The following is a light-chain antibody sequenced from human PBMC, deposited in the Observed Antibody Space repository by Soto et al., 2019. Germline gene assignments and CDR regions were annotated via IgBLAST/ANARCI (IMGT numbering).Light chain of an antibody. J-gene: IGLJ3*02. CDR2: DDS. Sequence: SYELTQPPSVSVAPGQTARIACEGNNIGTKSVHWYQQKPGQAPVLVVYDDSDRPSGIPERFSGSNSGNTATLTISRVEAGDEAAYSCQVWDNGSDHWVFGGGTKVTVL. V-gene: IGLV3-21*02. CDR1: NIGTKS. CDR3: QVWDNGSDHWV.